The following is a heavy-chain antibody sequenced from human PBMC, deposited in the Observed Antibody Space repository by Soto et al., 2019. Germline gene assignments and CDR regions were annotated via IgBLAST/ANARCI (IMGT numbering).Heavy chain of an antibody. J-gene: IGHJ6*02. CDR3: AFGVVISPYYYGMDV. CDR2: MNPNSGNT. CDR1: GYTFTSYD. V-gene: IGHV1-8*01. D-gene: IGHD3-3*01. Sequence: ASVKVSCKASGYTFTSYDINWVRQATGQGLEWMGWMNPNSGNTGYAQKFQGRVTMTRNTSISTAYMELSSLRSEDTAVYYCAFGVVISPYYYGMDVWGQGTTVTVSS.